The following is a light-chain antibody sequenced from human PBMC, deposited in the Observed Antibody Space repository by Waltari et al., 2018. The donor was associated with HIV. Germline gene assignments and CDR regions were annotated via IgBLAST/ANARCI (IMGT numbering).Light chain of an antibody. CDR3: QQYGSSVT. CDR2: GAS. J-gene: IGKJ5*01. V-gene: IGKV3-20*01. Sequence: EIVLTQSPGTLSLSPGERVTLSCRASQSVSSSSLVWYQQKPGQAPRRLIYGASSRATGIPDRVSGSGSGTDFTLTISRLDPEDFAVYYCQQYGSSVTFGQGTRLEIK. CDR1: QSVSSSS.